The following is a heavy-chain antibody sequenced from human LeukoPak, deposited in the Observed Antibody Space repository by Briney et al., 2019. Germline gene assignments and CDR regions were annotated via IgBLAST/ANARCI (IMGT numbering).Heavy chain of an antibody. CDR1: GASISSSTDY. CDR2: IYYTGST. V-gene: IGHV4-39*07. J-gene: IGHJ6*03. Sequence: SETLSLTCTVSGASISSSTDYWGWIRQPPGKGLEYLGTIYYTGSTYYTPSLKRRVTISIDTSKNQFSLNLNSVTAADTAVYYCAGGEWELGYYMDVWGKGTAVTISS. D-gene: IGHD1-26*01. CDR3: AGGEWELGYYMDV.